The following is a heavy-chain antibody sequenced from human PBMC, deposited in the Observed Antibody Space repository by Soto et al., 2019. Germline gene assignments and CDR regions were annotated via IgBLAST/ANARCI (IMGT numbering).Heavy chain of an antibody. V-gene: IGHV3-48*03. J-gene: IGHJ4*02. CDR3: VRYCSATLCNGVATRTFDY. CDR2: ISSSGNTV. D-gene: IGHD5-12*01. CDR1: RFTFSTYE. Sequence: GGSLRLSCAASRFTFSTYEMHWVRQAPGKGLEWVSYISSSGNTVYYADSVKGRFTISRDNTRNSLYLQMNSLRDEDTALYYCVRYCSATLCNGVATRTFDYWGQGTLVTVSS.